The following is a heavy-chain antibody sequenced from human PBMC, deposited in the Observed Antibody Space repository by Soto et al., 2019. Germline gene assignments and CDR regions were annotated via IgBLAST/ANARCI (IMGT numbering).Heavy chain of an antibody. CDR3: ATSQKGYNWNYFDN. J-gene: IGHJ4*02. Sequence: SETLSLTCAVSGASISGSYYYWAWLRQSPGKGPEWIGRVFYTGFTSYNPSLESRVSVSVDTSKSQFSLKLSAVTAADTAVYYCATSQKGYNWNYFDNWGQGALVTVSS. CDR2: VFYTGFT. D-gene: IGHD1-20*01. V-gene: IGHV4-39*01. CDR1: GASISGSYYY.